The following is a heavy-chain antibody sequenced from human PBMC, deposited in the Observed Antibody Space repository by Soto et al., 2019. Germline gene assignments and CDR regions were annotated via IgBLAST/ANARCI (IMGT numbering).Heavy chain of an antibody. V-gene: IGHV3-33*01. CDR2: IWHDGNNK. CDR1: GFTFSNYG. Sequence: SLRLSCAASGFTFSNYGMHWVRQAPGKGLEWVAIIWHDGNNKYYADSVRGRFIISRDNSKNRLHLQMNSLRAEDTAVYYCASDLVGASDSYGLDVWGQGTPVTVSS. D-gene: IGHD1-26*01. CDR3: ASDLVGASDSYGLDV. J-gene: IGHJ6*02.